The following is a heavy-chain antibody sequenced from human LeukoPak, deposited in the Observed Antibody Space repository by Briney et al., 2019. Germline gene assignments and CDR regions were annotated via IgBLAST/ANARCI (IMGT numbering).Heavy chain of an antibody. V-gene: IGHV3-30*04. J-gene: IGHJ6*03. D-gene: IGHD4-23*01. CDR3: ARTPVVTGNYYFYHMDV. CDR2: ISYDGSKK. Sequence: PGRSLRLSCAASGFTFSSFPMRWVRQAPGKGLEWVAVISYDGSKKYYADSVKGRISISRDNFKNTLSLQMNNLRVGDTAVYYCARTPVVTGNYYFYHMDVWGKGTTVTVSS. CDR1: GFTFSSFP.